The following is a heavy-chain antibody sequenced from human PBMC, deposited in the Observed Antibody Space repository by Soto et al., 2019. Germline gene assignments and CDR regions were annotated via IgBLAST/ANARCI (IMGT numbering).Heavy chain of an antibody. D-gene: IGHD5-12*01. CDR2: IYYSGST. CDR1: GGSISSSSYY. J-gene: IGHJ4*02. Sequence: SETLSLTCTVSGGSISSSSYYWGWIRQPPGKGLEWIGSIYYSGSTYYNPSLKSRVTISVDTSKNQFSLKLSSVTAADTAVYYCARHKWLRFRTLFDYWGQGTLVTVSS. CDR3: ARHKWLRFRTLFDY. V-gene: IGHV4-39*01.